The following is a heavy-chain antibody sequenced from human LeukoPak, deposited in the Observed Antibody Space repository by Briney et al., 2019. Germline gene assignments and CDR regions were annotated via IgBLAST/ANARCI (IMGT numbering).Heavy chain of an antibody. CDR3: ALLLWFGELSG. J-gene: IGHJ4*02. D-gene: IGHD3-10*01. CDR1: GGSISSGDYY. Sequence: SETLSLTCTVSGGSISSGDYYWRWIRQPPGKGLEWIGYIYYSGSTYYNPSLKSRVTIPVDTSKNQFSLKLSSVTAADTAVYYCALLLWFGELSGWGQGTLVTVSS. V-gene: IGHV4-30-4*01. CDR2: IYYSGST.